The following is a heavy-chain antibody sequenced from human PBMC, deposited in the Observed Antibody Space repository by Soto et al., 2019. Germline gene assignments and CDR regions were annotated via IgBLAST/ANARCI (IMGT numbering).Heavy chain of an antibody. Sequence: GSLRLSCAASGFTFSSYGMNWVRQAPGKGLEWVSYVSPSSSTIYYADSVRGRFTISRDNAKNSLYLQMNSLRDEDTAVYYCARVGSPYQDLDLYYYYGMDVWAQGTTVTVSS. CDR1: GFTFSSYG. V-gene: IGHV3-48*02. CDR2: VSPSSSTI. CDR3: ARVGSPYQDLDLYYYYGMDV. J-gene: IGHJ6*02. D-gene: IGHD2-2*01.